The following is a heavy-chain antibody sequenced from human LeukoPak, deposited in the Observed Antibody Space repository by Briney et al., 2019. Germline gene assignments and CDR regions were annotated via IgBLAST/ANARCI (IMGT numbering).Heavy chain of an antibody. CDR1: GFTFSSYW. CDR3: ARGDYDSSGYYSDY. V-gene: IGHV3-7*01. D-gene: IGHD3-22*01. CDR2: IKQDGSEK. Sequence: PGGSLRLSCAASGFTFSSYWMSWVRQAPGKGLEWVANIKQDGSEKYYVDSVKGRFTISRDNAKNSLYLQMNSLRAEDTAVYYCARGDYDSSGYYSDYWGQGTLVTVSS. J-gene: IGHJ4*02.